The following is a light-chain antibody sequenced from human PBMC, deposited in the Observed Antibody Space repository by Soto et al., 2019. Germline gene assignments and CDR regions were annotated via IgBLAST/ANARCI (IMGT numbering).Light chain of an antibody. CDR3: QQYYSTPLFT. V-gene: IGKV4-1*01. Sequence: DIVMTQSPDSLAVSLGERATINCKSSQSVLYSSNNKNYLAWYQQKPGQPPKLLIYWASTRESGVPDRFSGSGSGTDFTLTISSLQAEDVAVYYCQQYYSTPLFTFGPGTTVDI. J-gene: IGKJ3*01. CDR1: QSVLYSSNNKNY. CDR2: WAS.